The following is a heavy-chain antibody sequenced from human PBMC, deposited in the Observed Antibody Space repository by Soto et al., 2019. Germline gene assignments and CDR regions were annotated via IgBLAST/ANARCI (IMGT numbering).Heavy chain of an antibody. D-gene: IGHD6-13*01. CDR1: GDSISRGGYS. Sequence: SETLSLTCAVSGDSISRGGYSWTWIRQPPGKALEWIGNIYDSGSTSYNPSLKSRVTMSVDTSKNQFSLRLTSVTAADTAVYFCARGSSSYYDYGMDVWGQGTTATVSS. CDR2: IYDSGST. CDR3: ARGSSSYYDYGMDV. J-gene: IGHJ6*02. V-gene: IGHV4-30-2*01.